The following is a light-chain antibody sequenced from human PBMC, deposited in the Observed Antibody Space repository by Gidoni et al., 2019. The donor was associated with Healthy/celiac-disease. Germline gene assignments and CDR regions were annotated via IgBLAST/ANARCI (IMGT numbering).Light chain of an antibody. CDR1: QSVLYSSNNKNH. V-gene: IGKV4-1*01. CDR2: WAS. Sequence: DIVMTQSPDSLTVPLGERATIHCKSSQSVLYSSNNKNHLAWYQQKPGQPPKLLIYWASTRESGVPDRCTGSGSGTDFTLTISSLQAEDVAVYYCQQYYGTPITFGGGTKVEIK. J-gene: IGKJ4*01. CDR3: QQYYGTPIT.